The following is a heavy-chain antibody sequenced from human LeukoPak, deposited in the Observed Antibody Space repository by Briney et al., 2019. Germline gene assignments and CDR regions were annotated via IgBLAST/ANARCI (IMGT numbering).Heavy chain of an antibody. V-gene: IGHV4-39*01. CDR1: GGSISSSSYY. Sequence: PSETLSLTCTVSGGSISSSSYYWGWIRQPPGKGLEWIGSIYYSGSTYYNPSLKSRVTISVDTSKNQFSLKLSSVTAADTAVYYCAKEYGDSPEAFDIWGQGTMVTVSS. CDR3: AKEYGDSPEAFDI. D-gene: IGHD4-17*01. CDR2: IYYSGST. J-gene: IGHJ3*02.